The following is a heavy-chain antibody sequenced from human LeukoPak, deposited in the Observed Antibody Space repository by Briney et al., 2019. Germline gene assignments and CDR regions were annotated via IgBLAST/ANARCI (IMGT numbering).Heavy chain of an antibody. V-gene: IGHV3-30*18. Sequence: GGSLRLSCAAAGFTFSGYGMHWVRQAPGKGLEWVALISYDGSNKYYADSVKGRFTISRDSSKNTLYLQMNSLRAEDTAVYYCAKDMYSSSGGMDVWGKGTRSPSP. CDR2: ISYDGSNK. CDR3: AKDMYSSSGGMDV. CDR1: GFTFSGYG. J-gene: IGHJ6*03. D-gene: IGHD6-19*01.